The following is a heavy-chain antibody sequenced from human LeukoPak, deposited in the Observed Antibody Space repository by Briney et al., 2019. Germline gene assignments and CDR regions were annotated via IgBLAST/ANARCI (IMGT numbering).Heavy chain of an antibody. CDR1: GFTFSSYG. CDR3: AKGEYTSSWLLDY. V-gene: IGHV3-30*02. Sequence: GGSLRLSCAASGFTFSSYGMHWVRQAPGKGLEWVAFIRYDGSNKYYADSVKGRFTIPRDNSKNTLYLQVNSLRAEDTAVYYCAKGEYTSSWLLDYWGQGTLVTVSS. D-gene: IGHD6-13*01. CDR2: IRYDGSNK. J-gene: IGHJ4*02.